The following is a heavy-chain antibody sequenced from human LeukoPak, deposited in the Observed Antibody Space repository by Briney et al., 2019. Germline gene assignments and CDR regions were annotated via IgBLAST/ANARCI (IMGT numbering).Heavy chain of an antibody. CDR3: ARAVGPFDF. CDR1: GFTFSTYG. CDR2: IWNDGSIK. V-gene: IGHV3-33*01. Sequence: GRSLRLSCAASGFTFSTYGMHWVRQAPGKGLEWVAVIWNDGSIKYYGDSVKGRFTISRDNSKNTFYLQMNSLRAEDTAVYYCARAVGPFDFWGQGTIVIVSS. J-gene: IGHJ3*01.